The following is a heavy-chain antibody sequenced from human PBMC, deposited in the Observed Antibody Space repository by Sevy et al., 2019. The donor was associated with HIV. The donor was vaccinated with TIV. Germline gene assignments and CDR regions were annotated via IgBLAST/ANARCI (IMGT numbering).Heavy chain of an antibody. D-gene: IGHD3-10*01. Sequence: ASVKVSCKASGGTFSSYAISWVRQAPGQGLEWMGWIGLYNGNSNYAQKFRDRVTMTADTSTSTAYMELRSLRSDDTAVYYCARVPTYYYGSATYFDSWGQGSLVTVSS. CDR2: IGLYNGNS. J-gene: IGHJ4*02. CDR3: ARVPTYYYGSATYFDS. CDR1: GGTFSSYA. V-gene: IGHV1-18*01.